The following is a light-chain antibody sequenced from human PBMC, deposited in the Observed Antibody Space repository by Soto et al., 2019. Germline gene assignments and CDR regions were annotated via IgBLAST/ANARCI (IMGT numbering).Light chain of an antibody. Sequence: QSVLTQPPSVSGAQGQRVTISCTGSSSNIGAGYDVHWYQQLPGRAPKLLIYGNTNRPSGVPDRFSGSKSGTSASLAITGIQAEDEADYYCLSFDSSLSVVFGGGTKVTVL. CDR1: SSNIGAGYD. V-gene: IGLV1-40*01. CDR3: LSFDSSLSVV. CDR2: GNT. J-gene: IGLJ2*01.